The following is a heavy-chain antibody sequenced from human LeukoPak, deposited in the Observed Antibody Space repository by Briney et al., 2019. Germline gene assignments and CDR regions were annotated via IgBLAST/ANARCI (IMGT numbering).Heavy chain of an antibody. CDR2: IKQDGSEK. V-gene: IGHV3-7*03. J-gene: IGHJ4*02. CDR1: GFTFSNFW. CDR3: ARDQFLDS. Sequence: GGSLRLSCAASGFTFSNFWMSWVRQAPGKGLEWVANIKQDGSEKNYVDSVKGRFTISRDNAKNSLYLQMDSLRPEDTAVYYCARDQFLDSWGQGTLVTVSS.